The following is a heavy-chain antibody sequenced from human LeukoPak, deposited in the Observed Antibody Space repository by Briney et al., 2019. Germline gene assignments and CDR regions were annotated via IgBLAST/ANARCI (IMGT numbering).Heavy chain of an antibody. J-gene: IGHJ4*02. Sequence: GESLKIPRKGSGYSLTSYWIGWVRQMPGKGLEWMGTIYPGDSDTRYSSSFQGQVTISADKSIRTAYLQWSSLKDSDTAIYYCARHHDYGDYGCFDYWGQGTVVTVSS. D-gene: IGHD4-17*01. CDR2: IYPGDSDT. CDR3: ARHHDYGDYGCFDY. V-gene: IGHV5-51*01. CDR1: GYSLTSYW.